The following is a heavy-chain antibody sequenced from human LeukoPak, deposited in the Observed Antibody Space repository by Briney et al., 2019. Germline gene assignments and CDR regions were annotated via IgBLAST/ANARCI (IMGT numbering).Heavy chain of an antibody. Sequence: GGSLRLSCAASGFTVSSNYMSWVRQAPGKGLEYISVIYSGGITYYADSVKGRFTISRDNSKNTLYLRMTSLRAEDTAVYYCARDSGAGYYFDYWGQGTLVTVSS. D-gene: IGHD7-27*01. J-gene: IGHJ4*02. CDR1: GFTVSSNY. CDR2: IYSGGIT. V-gene: IGHV3-66*01. CDR3: ARDSGAGYYFDY.